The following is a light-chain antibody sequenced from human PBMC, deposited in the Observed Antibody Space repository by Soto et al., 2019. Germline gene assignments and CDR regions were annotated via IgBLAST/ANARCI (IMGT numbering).Light chain of an antibody. J-gene: IGKJ2*01. V-gene: IGKV2-28*01. Sequence: DIVMTQSPLSLPVTPGEPASISCRSSQSLLHSNGKTYLDWYLQKPGQSPQLLIYLGSTRASGVPDRFSGSGSGTDFTLKISRVEAEDVGVYYCMQPLHTPQTFGQGTRLESK. CDR3: MQPLHTPQT. CDR2: LGS. CDR1: QSLLHSNGKTY.